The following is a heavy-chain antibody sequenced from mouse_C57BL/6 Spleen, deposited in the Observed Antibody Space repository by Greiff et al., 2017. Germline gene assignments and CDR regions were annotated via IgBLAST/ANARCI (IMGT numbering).Heavy chain of an antibody. CDR3: ARGLESKDWYFDV. V-gene: IGHV1-39*01. Sequence: VQLQQSGPELVKPGASVKISCKASGYSFTDYNMNWVKQSNGKSLEWIGVIKPNYGTTSYNQKFKGKATLTVDQSSSTAYMQLNSLTSEDAAVYYCARGLESKDWYFDVWGTGTSVTVSS. D-gene: IGHD1-3*01. CDR2: IKPNYGTT. CDR1: GYSFTDYN. J-gene: IGHJ1*03.